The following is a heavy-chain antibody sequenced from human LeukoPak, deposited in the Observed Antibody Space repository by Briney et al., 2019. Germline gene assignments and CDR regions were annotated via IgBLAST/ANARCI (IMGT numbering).Heavy chain of an antibody. Sequence: ASVKVSCKASGYTFTSYVINWVRQATGQGLEWMGWMNPNSGNTGYAQKFQGRVTITRNTSISTAYMELSSLRSDDTAVYYCARAPTYYDILTGYWYYYYYMDVWGKGTTVTISS. V-gene: IGHV1-8*03. CDR1: GYTFTSYV. D-gene: IGHD3-9*01. CDR3: ARAPTYYDILTGYWYYYYYMDV. CDR2: MNPNSGNT. J-gene: IGHJ6*03.